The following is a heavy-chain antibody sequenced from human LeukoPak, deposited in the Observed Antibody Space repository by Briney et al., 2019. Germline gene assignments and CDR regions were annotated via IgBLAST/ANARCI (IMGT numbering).Heavy chain of an antibody. Sequence: GASVKVSCKASGYTFTDYYMHWVQQAPGKGLEWMGRVDPEDGETIYAEKFQGRVTITADTSTDTAYMELSSLRSEDTAVYYCATVEGHYYYDSSGYYSGIGWGQGTLVTVSS. CDR2: VDPEDGET. CDR1: GYTFTDYY. J-gene: IGHJ4*02. CDR3: ATVEGHYYYDSSGYYSGIG. D-gene: IGHD3-22*01. V-gene: IGHV1-69-2*01.